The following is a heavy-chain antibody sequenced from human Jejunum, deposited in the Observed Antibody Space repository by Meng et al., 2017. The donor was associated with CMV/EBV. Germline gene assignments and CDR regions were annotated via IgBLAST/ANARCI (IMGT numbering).Heavy chain of an antibody. Sequence: SVTPSANPKQTRQLPCPLPGISLSATGASVGWHRQPSEMSLWWLSLIHCDHYKRYNPSLKRRVTIIIHTSENRVVLTLTNMFPVDTATYFCAHRRLSTNGITYDYWGQGILVTVSS. CDR3: AHRRLSTNGITYDY. V-gene: IGHV2-5*02. J-gene: IGHJ4*02. CDR1: GISLSATGAS. CDR2: IHCDHYK. D-gene: IGHD1-14*01.